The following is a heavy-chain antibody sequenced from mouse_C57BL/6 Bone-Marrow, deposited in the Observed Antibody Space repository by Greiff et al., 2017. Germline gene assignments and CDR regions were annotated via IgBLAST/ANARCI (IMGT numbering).Heavy chain of an antibody. V-gene: IGHV1-9*01. J-gene: IGHJ1*03. D-gene: IGHD2-1*01. CDR1: GYTFTGYW. Sequence: QVQLQQSGAELMKPGASVKLSCKATGYTFTGYWIEWVKQRPGHGLEWIGEILPGSGSTNYNAKFKGKATFTADTSSNTAYMQLSSLTTEDSAIYDCARGNQDRCCDVWGTGTTVTVSS. CDR2: ILPGSGST. CDR3: ARGNQDRCCDV.